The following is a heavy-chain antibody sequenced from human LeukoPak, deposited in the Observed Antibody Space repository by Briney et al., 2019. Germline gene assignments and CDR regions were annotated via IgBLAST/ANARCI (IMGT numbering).Heavy chain of an antibody. CDR1: GYTFTGSY. Sequence: ASLKLSCTASGYTFTGSYMHWVRQAPGQGLEWRGWINPNSGGTNYAQKFQGRVTMTRDTSISTAYMELSRLRSDDTAVYYCAREAGRDYYYMDVWGKGTTVTVSS. V-gene: IGHV1-2*02. CDR3: AREAGRDYYYMDV. CDR2: INPNSGGT. J-gene: IGHJ6*03.